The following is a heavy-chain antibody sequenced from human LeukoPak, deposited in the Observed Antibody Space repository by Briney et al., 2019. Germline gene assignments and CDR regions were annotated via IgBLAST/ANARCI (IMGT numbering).Heavy chain of an antibody. CDR3: ARPAPAVGAFDI. V-gene: IGHV4-59*01. D-gene: IGHD4-23*01. CDR1: GGSISSYY. J-gene: IGHJ3*02. Sequence: PSETLSLTCTVSGGSISSYYWSWIRQPPGKGLGWIGYIYYSGSTNYNPSLKSRVTISVDTSKNQFSLKLSSVTAADTAVYYCARPAPAVGAFDIWGQGTMVTVSS. CDR2: IYYSGST.